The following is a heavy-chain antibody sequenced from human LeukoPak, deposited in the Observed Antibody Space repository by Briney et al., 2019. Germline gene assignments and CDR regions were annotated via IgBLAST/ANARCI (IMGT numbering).Heavy chain of an antibody. V-gene: IGHV4-34*01. CDR2: INHSGST. Sequence: SETLSLTCAVYGGSFSGYYWSWIRQPPGKGLEWIGEINHSGSTNYNPSLKSRVTISVDTSKNQFSLKLSSVTAADTAVYYCARGRFWSGYLDYWGQGTLVTVSS. CDR3: ARGRFWSGYLDY. J-gene: IGHJ4*02. D-gene: IGHD3-3*01. CDR1: GGSFSGYY.